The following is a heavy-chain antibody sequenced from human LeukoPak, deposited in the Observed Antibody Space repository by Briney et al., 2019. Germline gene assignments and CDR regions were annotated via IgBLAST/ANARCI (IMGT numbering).Heavy chain of an antibody. D-gene: IGHD6-19*01. Sequence: SETLSLTCTASGGSISTYYWSWIRQPPGKGLEYIADIYYTGSTDYNPSLKSRVSLSVDTSKHQFSLELNSVTAADTAVYYCARGRYSGGWYDYWGQGTLVTVSS. V-gene: IGHV4-59*01. CDR1: GGSISTYY. CDR3: ARGRYSGGWYDY. J-gene: IGHJ4*02. CDR2: IYYTGST.